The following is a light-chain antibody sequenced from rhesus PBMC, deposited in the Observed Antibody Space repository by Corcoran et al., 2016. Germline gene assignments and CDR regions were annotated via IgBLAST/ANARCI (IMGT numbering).Light chain of an antibody. CDR1: SNDVGGYDY. J-gene: IGLJ1*01. Sequence: QAALTQPPSVSGSPGQSVTISCTGTSNDVGGYDYVSWYQQHPGTAPKVMICEVTKRPSGVSDRFSGSKSGNTASLTFSGLQADDEAVYYQTSCAGNNTFIFGTGTRLTVL. V-gene: IGLV2-23*01. CDR2: EVT. CDR3: TSCAGNNTFI.